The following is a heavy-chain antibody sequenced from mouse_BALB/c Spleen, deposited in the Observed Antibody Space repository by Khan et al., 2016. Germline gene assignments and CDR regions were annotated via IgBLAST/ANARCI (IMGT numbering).Heavy chain of an antibody. Sequence: VQLQQSGAELVKPGASVKLSCTASGFNIKDTYMHWVKQRPEQGLEWIGRIDPANGNTKYDPKFQGKATITADTSSNTAYLQLSSLTSEDTAVYYCARRGPIYYYGSSYGYWGQGTTLTFSS. CDR1: GFNIKDTY. J-gene: IGHJ2*01. CDR2: IDPANGNT. D-gene: IGHD1-1*01. V-gene: IGHV14-3*02. CDR3: ARRGPIYYYGSSYGY.